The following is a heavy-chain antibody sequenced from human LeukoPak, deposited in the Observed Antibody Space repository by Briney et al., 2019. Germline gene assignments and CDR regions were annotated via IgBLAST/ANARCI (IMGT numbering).Heavy chain of an antibody. V-gene: IGHV3-53*04. D-gene: IGHD2-2*01. CDR3: ARDPGYCSSTSCPPSG. CDR2: IYSGGST. Sequence: GGSLRLSCAASGFTVSSIYMSWVRQAPGKGLDWVSVIYSGGSTYYADSVKGRFTISRHNSKNTLYLQMNSLRAEDTAVYYCARDPGYCSSTSCPPSGWGQGTLVTVSS. J-gene: IGHJ4*02. CDR1: GFTVSSIY.